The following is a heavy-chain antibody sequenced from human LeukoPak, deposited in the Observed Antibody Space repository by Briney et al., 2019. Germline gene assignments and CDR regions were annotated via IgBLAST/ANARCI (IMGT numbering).Heavy chain of an antibody. D-gene: IGHD2-2*01. CDR3: VRRDITSRYVVWFDP. J-gene: IGHJ5*02. V-gene: IGHV5-51*01. CDR1: GYSFTSYW. CDR2: IYPGDSDT. Sequence: GESLKISCKGSGYSFTSYWIGWVRQMPGKGLELMGIIYPGDSDTRYRPSFQGQVTIPADKSINTAYLRWNSLKASDTAIYYCVRRDITSRYVVWFDPWGQGTPVTVSS.